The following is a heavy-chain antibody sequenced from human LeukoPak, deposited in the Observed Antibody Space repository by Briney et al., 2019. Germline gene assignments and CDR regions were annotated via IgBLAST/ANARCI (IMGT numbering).Heavy chain of an antibody. CDR1: GGSFSGYY. V-gene: IGHV4-34*01. D-gene: IGHD2-2*01. J-gene: IGHJ4*02. CDR2: INHSGST. CDR3: ARHVIGIVVVPAAIDY. Sequence: PSETLSLTCAVYGGSFSGYYWSWIRQPPGKGLEWIGEINHSGSTNYNPSLKSRVTISVDTSKNQFSLKLSSVTAADTAVYYCARHVIGIVVVPAAIDYWGQGTLVTVSS.